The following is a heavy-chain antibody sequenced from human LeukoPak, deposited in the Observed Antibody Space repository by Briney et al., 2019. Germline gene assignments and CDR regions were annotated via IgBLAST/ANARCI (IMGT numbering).Heavy chain of an antibody. CDR1: GFTVSSNS. D-gene: IGHD3-9*01. CDR3: ARAYYDILTGANWFDP. V-gene: IGHV3-53*01. J-gene: IGHJ5*02. Sequence: PGGSLRLSCTVSGFTVSSNSMSWVRQAPGKGLEWVSFIYSGTIHYSDSVKGRFTISRDNSKNTLYLQMNSLRAEDTAVYYCARAYYDILTGANWFDPWGQGTLVTVSS. CDR2: IYSGTI.